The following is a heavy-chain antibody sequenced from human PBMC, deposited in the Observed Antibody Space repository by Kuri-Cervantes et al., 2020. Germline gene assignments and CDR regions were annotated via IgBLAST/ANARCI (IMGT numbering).Heavy chain of an antibody. J-gene: IGHJ6*03. V-gene: IGHV4-59*01. Sequence: SETLSLTCTVSGGSINNYYWSWIRQPPGKGLEWIGYIYYSGNTDYNPSLKSRVTISVDTSNNQFSLKLSSVTAADTAVYYCAREYYYYMDNWGKGTTVTVSS. CDR3: AREYYYYMDN. CDR2: IYYSGNT. CDR1: GGSINNYY.